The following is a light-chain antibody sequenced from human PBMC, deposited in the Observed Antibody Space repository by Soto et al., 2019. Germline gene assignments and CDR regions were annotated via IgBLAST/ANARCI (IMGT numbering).Light chain of an antibody. CDR1: SSNIGINT. V-gene: IGLV1-44*01. CDR3: AVWDDSLNGWV. J-gene: IGLJ3*02. CDR2: SNS. Sequence: QSVLTQPPSASGTPGQRVTLSCSGRSSNIGINTVNWYQQLPGTAPKLLIYSNSQRPSGVPDRFSGSKSGTSASLAISGLQSEDEADYYCAVWDDSLNGWVFGGGTKVTVL.